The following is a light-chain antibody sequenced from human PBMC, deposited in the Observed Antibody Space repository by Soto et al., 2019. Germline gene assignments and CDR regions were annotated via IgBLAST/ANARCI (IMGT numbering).Light chain of an antibody. CDR3: QQLNSYPPYT. CDR2: AAS. V-gene: IGKV1-9*01. CDR1: QGISSY. Sequence: DIQLTQSPSFLSASVGDRVTITCRASQGISSYLAWYQQKPGKAPKLLIYAASTLQSGVPSRFSRSGSGTEFTLTISSLQPEDFATYYFQQLNSYPPYTFGQGTKLEIK. J-gene: IGKJ2*01.